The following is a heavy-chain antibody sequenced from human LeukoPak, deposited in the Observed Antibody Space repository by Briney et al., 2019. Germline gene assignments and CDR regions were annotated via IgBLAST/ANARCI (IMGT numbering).Heavy chain of an antibody. D-gene: IGHD3-10*01. Sequence: SETLSLTCAVYGGSFSGYYWSWIRQPPGKGLEWNGEINHSGSTNYNPSLKSRVTISVDTSKTQFSLKLSSVTAADTAVYYCARTTSGSYPDYWGQGTLVTVSS. V-gene: IGHV4-34*01. CDR1: GGSFSGYY. J-gene: IGHJ4*02. CDR2: INHSGST. CDR3: ARTTSGSYPDY.